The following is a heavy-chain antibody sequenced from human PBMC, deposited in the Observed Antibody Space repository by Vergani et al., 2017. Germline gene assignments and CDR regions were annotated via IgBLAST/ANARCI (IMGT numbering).Heavy chain of an antibody. CDR3: ARERRARLWLGELNPFDY. V-gene: IGHV1-46*01. Sequence: QVQLVQSGAEVKKPGASVKVSCKASGYAFTSYYMHWVRQAPGQGLEWMGIINPSGGSTSYAQKFQGRVTMTRDTSTSTVYMELSSLRSEDPAVYYCARERRARLWLGELNPFDYWGQGTLVTVSS. D-gene: IGHD3-10*01. CDR1: GYAFTSYY. CDR2: INPSGGST. J-gene: IGHJ4*02.